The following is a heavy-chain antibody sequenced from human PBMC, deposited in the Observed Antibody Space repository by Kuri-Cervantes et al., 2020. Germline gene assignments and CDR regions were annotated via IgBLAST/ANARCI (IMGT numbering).Heavy chain of an antibody. CDR1: GFTFSSYA. J-gene: IGHJ6*03. CDR3: ARANGVYYAPRYYYYMDV. D-gene: IGHD4-17*01. CDR2: ISYDGSNK. Sequence: GESLKISCAASGFTFSSYAMHWVRQAPGKGLKWVAVISYDGSNKYYADSVKGRFTISRDNAKNSLFLQMNSLRAEDTAVYYCARANGVYYAPRYYYYMDVWGKGTTVTVSS. V-gene: IGHV3-30*14.